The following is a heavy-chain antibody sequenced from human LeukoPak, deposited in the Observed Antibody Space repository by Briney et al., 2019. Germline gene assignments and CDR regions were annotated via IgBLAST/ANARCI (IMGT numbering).Heavy chain of an antibody. CDR2: IYYSGRP. CDR1: GGSLSSYY. CDR3: ARSAPSPHRPTDNFDY. Sequence: SETLSLTCTVPGGSLSSYYWSWIRQPPGKGLGWIGYIYYSGRPNYNPSLKSRVTMSVDTSKNQFSLKLSSVTAADTAVYYCARSAPSPHRPTDNFDYWGQGTLVTVSS. V-gene: IGHV4-59*08. J-gene: IGHJ4*02.